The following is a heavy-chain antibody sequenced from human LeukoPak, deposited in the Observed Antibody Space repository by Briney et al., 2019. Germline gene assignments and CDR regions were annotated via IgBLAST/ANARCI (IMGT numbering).Heavy chain of an antibody. D-gene: IGHD2-21*02. CDR2: MYYSGST. CDR1: GGSISSYY. Sequence: WETLSLTCTVSGGSISSYYWSWIRQPPGKGLEWIGYMYYSGSTNYNHSLMSRVTISVDTSKNQFSLKLSSVTAADTAVYYCARRVTSNWFDPWGQGTLVTVSS. CDR3: ARRVTSNWFDP. J-gene: IGHJ5*02. V-gene: IGHV4-59*08.